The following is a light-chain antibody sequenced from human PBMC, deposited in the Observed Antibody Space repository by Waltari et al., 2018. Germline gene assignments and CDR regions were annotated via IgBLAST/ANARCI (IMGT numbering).Light chain of an antibody. CDR1: SSDVVGYNY. CDR2: EVS. Sequence: QSALTQPPSASGSPGQSVTISCTGTSSDVVGYNYVSWYQQHPGKAPELMISEVSKRPSGVRGRLSGSKSGNTASVYVTAEHAEDEGDYYRSAYGGSDMVVVIGWRSKLTVL. J-gene: IGLJ2*01. CDR3: SAYGGSDMVVV. V-gene: IGLV2-8*01.